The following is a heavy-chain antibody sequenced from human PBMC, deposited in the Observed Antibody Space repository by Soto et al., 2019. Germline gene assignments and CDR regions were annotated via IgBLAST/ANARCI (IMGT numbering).Heavy chain of an antibody. CDR1: GYTFTSYG. Sequence: QVQLVQSGAEVKKPGASVKVSCKASGYTFTSYGISWVRQAPGQGLEWMGWISAYNGNTNYAQKLQGRVTMTTDTSTRSAYLELRSLRTDDTAGYYCARAVTEAEIRHYYYGMDVCGQRTTVTVSS. CDR2: ISAYNGNT. J-gene: IGHJ6*02. CDR3: ARAVTEAEIRHYYYGMDV. V-gene: IGHV1-18*01. D-gene: IGHD2-21*02.